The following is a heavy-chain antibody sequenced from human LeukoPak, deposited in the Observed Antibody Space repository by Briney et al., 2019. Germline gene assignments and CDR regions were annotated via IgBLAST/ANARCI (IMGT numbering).Heavy chain of an antibody. D-gene: IGHD3-10*01. CDR1: GFTFSDFW. J-gene: IGHJ4*02. V-gene: IGHV3-7*01. CDR3: TKGRSNHY. CDR2: INQDGSEN. Sequence: GGSLRLSCAASGFTFSDFWMGWVRQASGKGLEWVANINQDGSENYYVDSVKGRFTISRDNAKNSLYLQMNSLRAEDTAVYYCTKGRSNHYWGQGTLVTVST.